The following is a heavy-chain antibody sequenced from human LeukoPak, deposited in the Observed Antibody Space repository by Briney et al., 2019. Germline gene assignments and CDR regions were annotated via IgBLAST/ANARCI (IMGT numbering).Heavy chain of an antibody. J-gene: IGHJ4*02. Sequence: PGGSLRLSCAASGFTFSSYAMSWVRQAPGKGLEWVSAISISGVSIYYTDSVKGRFTISRDNSKNTLYLQMNSLRAEDTAVYYCAKVAFTSGWYPADDWGQGTLVTVSS. CDR3: AKVAFTSGWYPADD. D-gene: IGHD6-19*01. CDR1: GFTFSSYA. CDR2: ISISGVSI. V-gene: IGHV3-23*01.